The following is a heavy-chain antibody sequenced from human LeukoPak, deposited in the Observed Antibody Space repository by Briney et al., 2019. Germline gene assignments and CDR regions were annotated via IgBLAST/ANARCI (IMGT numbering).Heavy chain of an antibody. J-gene: IGHJ4*02. Sequence: SETLSLTCTVSGGSISSSSYYWGWIRQPPGKGLEWIGSIYYSGSTYYNPSLKSRVTISVDTSKNQFSLKLSSVTAADTAVYYCARDNCGGDCHYSYVDYWGQGTLVTVSS. V-gene: IGHV4-39*02. CDR3: ARDNCGGDCHYSYVDY. CDR2: IYYSGST. CDR1: GGSISSSSYY. D-gene: IGHD2-21*02.